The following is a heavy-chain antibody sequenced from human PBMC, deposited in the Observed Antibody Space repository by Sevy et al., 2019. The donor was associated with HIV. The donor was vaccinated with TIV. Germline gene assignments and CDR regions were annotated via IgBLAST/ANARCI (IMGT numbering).Heavy chain of an antibody. CDR2: ISYDGSNK. J-gene: IGHJ5*02. D-gene: IGHD3-3*01. Sequence: GGSLRLSCAASGFTFSSYGMDWVRQAPGKGLEWVAVISYDGSNKYYADSVKGRFTISRDNSKNKLYLQMNGLRAEDTAVYYCAKDSGGYYDLWSGYFTDGNWFDPWGQGTLVTVSS. CDR3: AKDSGGYYDLWSGYFTDGNWFDP. CDR1: GFTFSSYG. V-gene: IGHV3-30*18.